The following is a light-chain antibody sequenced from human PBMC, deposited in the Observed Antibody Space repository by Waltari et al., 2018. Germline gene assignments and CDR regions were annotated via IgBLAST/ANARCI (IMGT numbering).Light chain of an antibody. CDR1: ENIVSN. CDR2: GAS. V-gene: IGKV3-15*01. CDR3: QQYYDWPLYT. J-gene: IGKJ2*01. Sequence: EIEMTQSPDTLSVSPGQRATLSRSASENIVSNLAWYQQKPGQAPRLLIYGASTSATGIPARFRGGGSGTEFTLTIISMQSEDFAFYYCQQYYDWPLYTFGQGTKLEIK.